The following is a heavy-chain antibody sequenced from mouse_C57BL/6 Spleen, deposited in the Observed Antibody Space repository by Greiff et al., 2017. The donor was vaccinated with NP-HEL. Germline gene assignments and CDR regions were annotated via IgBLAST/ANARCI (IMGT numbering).Heavy chain of an antibody. CDR3: ARTARIKY. Sequence: EVKLQESGTGLVKPSQSLSLTCTVTGYSITSGYGWNWIRQFPGNKLEWMGYISYSGSTNYNPSLKSRIPITRDTSKNQFFLQLNSVTTEDTATYYRARTARIKYWGQGTTLTVSS. V-gene: IGHV3-2*02. J-gene: IGHJ2*01. CDR2: ISYSGST. D-gene: IGHD1-2*01. CDR1: GYSITSGYG.